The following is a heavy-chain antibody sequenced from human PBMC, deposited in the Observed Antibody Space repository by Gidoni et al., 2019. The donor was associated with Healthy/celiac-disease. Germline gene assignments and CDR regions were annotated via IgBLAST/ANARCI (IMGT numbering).Heavy chain of an antibody. Sequence: EVQLVESGGGLVQPGGSLRLSCAASGFTFSSYSMNWVRQAPGKGLEWVSYISSSSSTIYYADSVKGRFTISRDNAKNSLYLQMNSLRDEDTAVYYCAREGSYGSGRGIDYWGQGTLVTASS. J-gene: IGHJ4*02. CDR1: GFTFSSYS. CDR2: ISSSSSTI. V-gene: IGHV3-48*02. D-gene: IGHD3-10*01. CDR3: AREGSYGSGRGIDY.